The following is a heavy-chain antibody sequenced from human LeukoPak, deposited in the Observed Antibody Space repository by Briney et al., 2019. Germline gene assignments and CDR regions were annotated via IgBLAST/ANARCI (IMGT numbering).Heavy chain of an antibody. CDR2: IYSGGYT. CDR3: ARDRMYYFDC. CDR1: GFTVSSNY. Sequence: GSLRLSCAVSGFTVSSNYMGWVRQAPGKGLEWVSVIYSGGYTSYADAVEGRFTISRDNSKNTLYLQMNSLRAEDTAMYYCARDRMYYFDCWGQGTLATVSS. V-gene: IGHV3-66*01. J-gene: IGHJ4*02.